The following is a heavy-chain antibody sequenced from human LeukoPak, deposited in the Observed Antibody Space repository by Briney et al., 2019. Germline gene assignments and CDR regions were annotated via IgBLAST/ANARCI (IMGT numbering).Heavy chain of an antibody. CDR2: ISSSSSTI. D-gene: IGHD1-7*01. Sequence: GGSLRLSCAASGFTFSSYSMNWVRQAPGKGLEWVSYISSSSSTIYYADSVKGRFTIYRDNAKNSLYLQMNSLRAEDTAVYYCARDRPTGTRVYNWFDPWGQGTLVTVSS. V-gene: IGHV3-48*01. CDR3: ARDRPTGTRVYNWFDP. CDR1: GFTFSSYS. J-gene: IGHJ5*02.